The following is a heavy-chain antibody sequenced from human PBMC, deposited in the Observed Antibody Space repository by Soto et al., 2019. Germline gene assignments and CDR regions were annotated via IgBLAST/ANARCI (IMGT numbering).Heavy chain of an antibody. CDR3: ARGSPGIVGASGAFDI. D-gene: IGHD1-26*01. Sequence: ASVKVSCKASGYTFTSYAVHWVRQAPGQRLEWMGWINAGNGNTKYSQKFQGRVTITRDTSASTAYMELSSLRSEDTAVYYCARGSPGIVGASGAFDIWGQGTMVTVSS. J-gene: IGHJ3*02. V-gene: IGHV1-3*01. CDR1: GYTFTSYA. CDR2: INAGNGNT.